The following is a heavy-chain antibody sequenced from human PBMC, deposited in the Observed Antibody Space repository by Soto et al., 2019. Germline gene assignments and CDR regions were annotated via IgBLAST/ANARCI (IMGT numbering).Heavy chain of an antibody. D-gene: IGHD2-15*01. Sequence: ASVKVSCKASGYTFTSYGISWVRQAPGQGLEWMGWISAYNGNTNYAQKLQGRVTMTTDTSTSTAYMELRSLRSDDTAVYYCARDRGCSALLFYYYYYMDVWGKGTTVTVSS. CDR1: GYTFTSYG. V-gene: IGHV1-18*01. CDR3: ARDRGCSALLFYYYYYMDV. CDR2: ISAYNGNT. J-gene: IGHJ6*03.